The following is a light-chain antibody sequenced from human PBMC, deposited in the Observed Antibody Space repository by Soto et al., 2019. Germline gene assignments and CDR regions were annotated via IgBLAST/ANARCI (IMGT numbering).Light chain of an antibody. CDR3: QQYNSYSRT. V-gene: IGKV1-5*01. CDR2: DAS. CDR1: QVISSW. J-gene: IGKJ1*01. Sequence: ICRTPSPSLLSASTGDRVTISCRMSQVISSWLAWYQQKPGKAPKLLIYDASSWESGVPSRFSGSGSGTEFTLTISSLQPDDFATYYCQQYNSYSRTFGQGTKVDIK.